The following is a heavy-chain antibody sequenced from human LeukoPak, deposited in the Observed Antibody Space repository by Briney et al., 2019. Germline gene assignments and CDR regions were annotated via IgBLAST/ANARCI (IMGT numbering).Heavy chain of an antibody. J-gene: IGHJ4*02. Sequence: QQGGSLRLSCVASGFSFSTSWMSWVRQAPGKGLEWLANIKEDGSVKNHVGSVKGRFTISRDNAKNSLYLQMNSLRAEDTAVYYCARHTVATTFDYWGQGTVVTVSS. V-gene: IGHV3-7*04. CDR1: GFSFSTSW. CDR2: IKEDGSVK. CDR3: ARHTVATTFDY. D-gene: IGHD4-17*01.